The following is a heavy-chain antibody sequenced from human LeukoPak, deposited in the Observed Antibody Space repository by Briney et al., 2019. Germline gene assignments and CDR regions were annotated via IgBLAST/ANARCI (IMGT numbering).Heavy chain of an antibody. Sequence: PGGSLRLSCAASGFTFSSYGMHWVRQAPGKGLEWVAFIRYDGSNKYYADSVKGRFTISRDNSENTLYLQMNSLRAEDTAVYYCARPQGSNHRRIAVAGRAAFDYWGQGTLVTVSS. CDR1: GFTFSSYG. CDR3: ARPQGSNHRRIAVAGRAAFDY. CDR2: IRYDGSNK. V-gene: IGHV3-30*02. D-gene: IGHD6-19*01. J-gene: IGHJ4*02.